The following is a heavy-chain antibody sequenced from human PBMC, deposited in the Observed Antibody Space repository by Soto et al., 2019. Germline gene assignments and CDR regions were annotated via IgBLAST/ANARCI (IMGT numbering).Heavy chain of an antibody. Sequence: PGGSLRLSCTAYGLGVRNNYMSWVRQAPGMGMEWVSVIYNDGTTYYADSVQGRFTLSRDTSKNTLSLQMDSLRAEDTAVYYCVRALPSGRNYGMDVWGQGTTVTVSS. D-gene: IGHD3-10*01. CDR1: GLGVRNNY. J-gene: IGHJ6*02. CDR3: VRALPSGRNYGMDV. V-gene: IGHV3-53*01. CDR2: IYNDGTT.